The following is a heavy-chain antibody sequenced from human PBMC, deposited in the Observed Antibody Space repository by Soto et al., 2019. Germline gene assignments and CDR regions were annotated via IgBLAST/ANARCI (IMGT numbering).Heavy chain of an antibody. D-gene: IGHD6-13*01. Sequence: QVQLQQCGAGLLKPSETLSLTCAVYGGSFSGYYWSWIRQPPGKVLEWIGEINHSGSTNYNASLKSRLTISVDTFKNQFALKLSSLSAADTAVYFCARRRGRQQLVNRFSYVMDYWGQGPTVTVSS. CDR3: ARRRGRQQLVNRFSYVMDY. CDR2: INHSGST. V-gene: IGHV4-34*01. J-gene: IGHJ6*02. CDR1: GGSFSGYY.